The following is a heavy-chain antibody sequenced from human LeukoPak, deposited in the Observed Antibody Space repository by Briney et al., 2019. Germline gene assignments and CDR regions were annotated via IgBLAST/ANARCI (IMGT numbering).Heavy chain of an antibody. V-gene: IGHV4-59*07. CDR2: ISYSGST. J-gene: IGHJ5*02. D-gene: IGHD4-17*01. CDR3: ARVFRGAVTSNWFDP. Sequence: PSDTLSLTCTVSGASITGYYWTWIRHPPGKGREWIVYISYSGSTNYTPSLKSRVTMSVDSSNTEFSLRLNSVTAADTAVYYCARVFRGAVTSNWFDPWGQGTLVTVSS. CDR1: GASITGYY.